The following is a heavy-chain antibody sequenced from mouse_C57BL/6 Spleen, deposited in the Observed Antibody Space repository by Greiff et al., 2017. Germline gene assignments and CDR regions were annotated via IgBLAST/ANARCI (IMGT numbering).Heavy chain of an antibody. CDR1: GFTFSSYA. D-gene: IGHD2-4*01. V-gene: IGHV5-9-1*02. J-gene: IGHJ1*03. Sequence: EVKLMESGEGLVKPGGSLKLSCAASGFTFSSYAMSWVRQTPEKRLEWVAYISSGGDYIYYADTVKGRFTISRDNARNTLYLQMSSLKSEDTAMYYCTRGGLPYWYFDVWGTGTTVTVSS. CDR2: ISSGGDYI. CDR3: TRGGLPYWYFDV.